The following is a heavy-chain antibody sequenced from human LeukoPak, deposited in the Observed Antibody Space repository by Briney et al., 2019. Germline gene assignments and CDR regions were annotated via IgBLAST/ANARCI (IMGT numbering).Heavy chain of an antibody. CDR3: AREGRGYDILTGYFPSYFDY. CDR2: INHSGST. J-gene: IGHJ4*02. D-gene: IGHD3-9*01. Sequence: SETLSLTCAVYGGSFSGYYWSWIRQPPGKGLEWIGEINHSGSTNYNPSLKSRVTISVDTSKNQFSLKLSSVTAADTAVYYCAREGRGYDILTGYFPSYFDYWGQGTLVTVSS. CDR1: GGSFSGYY. V-gene: IGHV4-34*01.